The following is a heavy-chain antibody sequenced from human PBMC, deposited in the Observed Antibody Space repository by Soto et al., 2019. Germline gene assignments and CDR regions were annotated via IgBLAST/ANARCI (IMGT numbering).Heavy chain of an antibody. D-gene: IGHD5-18*01. CDR2: IKSKADGSTT. CDR1: GITLSNAW. CDR3: ATHRPGTHGYGY. V-gene: IGHV3-15*01. Sequence: EVQLVESGGGLVKPGGSLRLSCAASGITLSNAWMTWVRQAPGKGLEWVGRIKSKADGSTTEYGSPVKDRFIITRDDSENTLDLQMHSLKTEDTAVYYCATHRPGTHGYGYWGQGTLVTVSS. J-gene: IGHJ4*02.